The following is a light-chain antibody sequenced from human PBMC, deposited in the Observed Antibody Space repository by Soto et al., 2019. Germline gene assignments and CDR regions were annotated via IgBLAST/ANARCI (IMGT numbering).Light chain of an antibody. CDR1: QSVSSSY. V-gene: IGKV3-15*01. CDR3: QQYNNWPPKT. Sequence: VMTQSPGTLSLSPGERATLSCRASQSVSSSYLAWYQQKPGQAPRLLIYGASTRATGIPARFSGSGSGTEFTLTISSLQSEDFAVYYCQQYNNWPPKTFGQGTKVDI. CDR2: GAS. J-gene: IGKJ1*01.